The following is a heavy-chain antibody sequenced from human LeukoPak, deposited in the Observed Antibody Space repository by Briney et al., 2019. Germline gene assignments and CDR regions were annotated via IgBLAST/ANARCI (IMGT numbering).Heavy chain of an antibody. CDR3: ARTSFHYSYGYGGGLYFDY. D-gene: IGHD5-18*01. CDR2: IIPILGIA. J-gene: IGHJ4*02. V-gene: IGHV1-69*04. CDR1: GGTFSSYA. Sequence: SVKVSCKASGGTFSSYAISWVRQAPGQGLEWMGRIIPILGIANYAQKFEGRVTITADESTSTAYMELSSLRSEDTAVYYCARTSFHYSYGYGGGLYFDYWGQGTLVTVSS.